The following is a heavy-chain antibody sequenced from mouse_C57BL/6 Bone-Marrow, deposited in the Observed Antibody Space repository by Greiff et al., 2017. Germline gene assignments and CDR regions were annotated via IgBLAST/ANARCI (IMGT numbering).Heavy chain of an antibody. CDR1: GFTFSDYG. CDR3: ARWVTRRLPD. V-gene: IGHV5-17*01. J-gene: IGHJ3*01. Sequence: EVHLVESGGGLVKPGGSLKLSCEASGFTFSDYGMHWVRQAQEKGLEWVAYISSDSSTIYYADKVKGRFTISRDNAKNTLCLHMTRLRSVDTAMYDCARWVTRRLPDGGQGTLVTVSA. CDR2: ISSDSSTI. D-gene: IGHD2-1*01.